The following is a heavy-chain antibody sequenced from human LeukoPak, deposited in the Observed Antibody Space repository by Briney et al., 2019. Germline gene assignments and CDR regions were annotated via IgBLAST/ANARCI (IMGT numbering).Heavy chain of an antibody. Sequence: GGSLRLSCAASGFTFSSYAMSWVRQAPGKGLEWVSAISGSGGSTYYADSVKGRFTISRDNSKNTLYLQTNSLRAEDTAVYYCAKIRGGSGWYFDYWGQGTLVTVSS. D-gene: IGHD6-19*01. V-gene: IGHV3-23*01. CDR1: GFTFSSYA. CDR3: AKIRGGSGWYFDY. CDR2: ISGSGGST. J-gene: IGHJ4*02.